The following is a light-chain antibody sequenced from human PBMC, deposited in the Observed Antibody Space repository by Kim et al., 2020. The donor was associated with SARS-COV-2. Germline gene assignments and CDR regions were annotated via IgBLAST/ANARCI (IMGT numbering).Light chain of an antibody. V-gene: IGLV1-47*01. J-gene: IGLJ3*02. Sequence: GQRVTVSCAGSSSNIGSNCVYWYQQLPGTAPKLLIYRNNQRPSGVPDRFSGSKSGTSASLAISGLRSEDEADYYCAAWDDSLGGWVFGGGTQLTVL. CDR1: SSNIGSNC. CDR2: RNN. CDR3: AAWDDSLGGWV.